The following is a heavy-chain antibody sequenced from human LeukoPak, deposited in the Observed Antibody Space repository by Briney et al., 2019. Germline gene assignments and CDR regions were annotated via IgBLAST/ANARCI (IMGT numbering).Heavy chain of an antibody. Sequence: SETLSLTCAVYGGSFSGYYWSWIRQPPGKGLEWIGEINHSGSTNYNPSLKSQVTISVDTSKNQFSLKLSSVTAADTAVYYCARERDDSSGYYLEDYWGQGTLVTVSS. CDR1: GGSFSGYY. V-gene: IGHV4-34*01. J-gene: IGHJ4*02. CDR3: ARERDDSSGYYLEDY. CDR2: INHSGST. D-gene: IGHD3-22*01.